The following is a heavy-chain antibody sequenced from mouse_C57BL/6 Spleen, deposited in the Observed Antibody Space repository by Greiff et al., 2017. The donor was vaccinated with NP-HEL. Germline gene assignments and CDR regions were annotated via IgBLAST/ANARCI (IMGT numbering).Heavy chain of an antibody. CDR1: GYAFSSSW. Sequence: VQLQQSGPELVKPGASVKISCKASGYAFSSSWMNWVKQRPGKGLEWIGRIYPGDGDTNYNGKFKGKATLTADKSSSTAYMQLSSLTSEDSAVYFGASRAYYGSSYWYFDVWGTGTTVTVSS. D-gene: IGHD1-1*01. J-gene: IGHJ1*03. CDR3: ASRAYYGSSYWYFDV. V-gene: IGHV1-82*01. CDR2: IYPGDGDT.